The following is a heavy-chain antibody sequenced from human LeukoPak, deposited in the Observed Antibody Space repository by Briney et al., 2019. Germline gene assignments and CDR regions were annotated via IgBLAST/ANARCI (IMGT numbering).Heavy chain of an antibody. J-gene: IGHJ3*02. CDR1: GVTFSSYA. CDR3: AKVLDTVTTLYDAFDI. V-gene: IGHV3-23*01. D-gene: IGHD4-17*01. CDR2: ISGSGGST. Sequence: PGGSLRLSCEASGVTFSSYAMSWVRQAPGKGLEWVSAISGSGGSTYYADSVKGRFTISRDNSKNTLYLQMNSLRAEDTAVYYCAKVLDTVTTLYDAFDIWGQGTMVTVSS.